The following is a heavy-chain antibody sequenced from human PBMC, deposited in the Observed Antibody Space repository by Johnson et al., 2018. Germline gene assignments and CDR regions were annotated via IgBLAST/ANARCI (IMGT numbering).Heavy chain of an antibody. CDR2: VTWNSDTK. D-gene: IGHD4-17*01. V-gene: IGHV3-9*01. CDR1: GFTFDDYA. J-gene: IGHJ4*02. CDR3: AKEKNGDAYFDS. Sequence: EVQLVESGGGLVQPGRSLRLSCAASGFTFDDYAMHWVRQAPGKGLEWVSGVTWNSDTKGYADSVEGRFTISRDNAKKSLYLQMNSLRPDASALYYCAKEKNGDAYFDSWGQGTLVTGSS.